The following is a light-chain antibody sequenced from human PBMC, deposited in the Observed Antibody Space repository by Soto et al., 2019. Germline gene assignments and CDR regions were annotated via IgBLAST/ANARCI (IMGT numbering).Light chain of an antibody. Sequence: QSVLTQPAPVSGSPGQSITVSCTGTRRDIGSYNLVSWYQHHPGKAPKAMIYEVTKRPSGVANSFSGSKSGNTAPQTISGLQAEDEADYYCCSYAGSSTYVFVTGTKVTVL. CDR1: RRDIGSYNL. CDR2: EVT. J-gene: IGLJ1*01. CDR3: CSYAGSSTYV. V-gene: IGLV2-23*02.